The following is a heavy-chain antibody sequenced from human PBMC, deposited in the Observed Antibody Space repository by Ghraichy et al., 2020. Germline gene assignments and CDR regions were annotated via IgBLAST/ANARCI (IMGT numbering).Heavy chain of an antibody. D-gene: IGHD6-6*01. CDR1: GFTFSSYS. Sequence: GGSLRLSCAASGFTFSSYSMNWIRQAPGKWLEWVSSISSSSSYIYYADSVKGRFTISRDNAKNSLYLQMNSLRAEDTAVYYCARASFEYSSFVLYFDYWCQGTLGTVSS. CDR2: ISSSSSYI. J-gene: IGHJ4*02. V-gene: IGHV3-21*01. CDR3: ARASFEYSSFVLYFDY.